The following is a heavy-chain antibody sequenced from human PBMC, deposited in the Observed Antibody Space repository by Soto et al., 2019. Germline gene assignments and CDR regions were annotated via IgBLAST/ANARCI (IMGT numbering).Heavy chain of an antibody. V-gene: IGHV3-30-3*01. CDR1: EFTFSSYP. Sequence: PGGSLRLSCAASEFTFSSYPMYWVRQAPAKGLEWVAVISFDGSKKYFADSVRGRFTVSRDNSRNTLYLQMNSLRAEDTAVYYCARASGYDLSRYGLDVWGQGTTVTVSS. J-gene: IGHJ6*02. D-gene: IGHD5-12*01. CDR3: ARASGYDLSRYGLDV. CDR2: ISFDGSKK.